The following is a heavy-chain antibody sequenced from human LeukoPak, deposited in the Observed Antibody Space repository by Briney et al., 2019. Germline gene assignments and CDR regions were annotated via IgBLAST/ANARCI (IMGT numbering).Heavy chain of an antibody. CDR1: GFTFGDYA. CDR2: IRSKAYGGTT. Sequence: GGSLRLSCTASGFTFGDYAMSWVRQAPGKGLESVGFIRSKAYGGTTEYAASVKGRFTISRDDSKSIAYLQMNSLKTEDTAVYYCTRGRKAAAGTGAFDIWGQGTMVTVSS. V-gene: IGHV3-49*04. D-gene: IGHD6-13*01. CDR3: TRGRKAAAGTGAFDI. J-gene: IGHJ3*02.